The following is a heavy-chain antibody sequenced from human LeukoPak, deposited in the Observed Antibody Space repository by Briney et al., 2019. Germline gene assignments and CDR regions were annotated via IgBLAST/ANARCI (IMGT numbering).Heavy chain of an antibody. D-gene: IGHD3-9*01. V-gene: IGHV3-21*01. J-gene: IGHJ4*02. Sequence: GGSLRLSCAASGFTFSSYSMNWVRQAPGKGLEWVSSISSSSSYIYYADSVKGRFTISRDNAKNSLYLQMNSLRAEDTAVYYCARDRTGTGDYYFDYWGQGTLVTVSS. CDR1: GFTFSSYS. CDR2: ISSSSSYI. CDR3: ARDRTGTGDYYFDY.